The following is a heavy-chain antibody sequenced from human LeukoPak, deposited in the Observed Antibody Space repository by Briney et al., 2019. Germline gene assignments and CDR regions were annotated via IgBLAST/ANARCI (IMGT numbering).Heavy chain of an antibody. CDR2: ISISGGTT. J-gene: IGHJ4*02. CDR1: GSTFSYYA. Sequence: PGGSLRLSCAASGSTFSYYAMNWVRQAPGKGLEWVSIISISGGTTYYADSVKGRFTISRDNSKNTLFLQMNSLRAEDTAIYYCAKKFDDSRYYFDYWGQGTLVTVSS. CDR3: AKKFDDSRYYFDY. D-gene: IGHD3-22*01. V-gene: IGHV3-23*01.